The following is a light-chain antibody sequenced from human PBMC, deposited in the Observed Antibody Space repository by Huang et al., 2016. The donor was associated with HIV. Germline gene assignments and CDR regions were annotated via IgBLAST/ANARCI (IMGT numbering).Light chain of an antibody. V-gene: IGKV1-39*01. CDR2: AAS. J-gene: IGKJ2*01. CDR1: QSFSSS. Sequence: DIQMTQSPSSLSASVGDRVTISCRSSQSFSSSLNWYQQRPGKAPKLLIYAASSLQIGVPSMFSCSGSGTDFSLTINSLQPEDFATYYCQQSDSTPYTFGQGTKLEIK. CDR3: QQSDSTPYT.